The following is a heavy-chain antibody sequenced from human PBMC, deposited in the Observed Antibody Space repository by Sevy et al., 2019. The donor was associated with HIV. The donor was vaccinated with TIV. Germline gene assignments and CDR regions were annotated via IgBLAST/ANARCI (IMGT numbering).Heavy chain of an antibody. Sequence: GGSLRLSCPTSGFTFSSYSMHWVRQAPGKGLEWVATISYGGSNKQYADSVKGRFTISRDNFKNSLSLQMNSLRAEDTAIYYCALERLSSDVAEYFQNWGQGTLVTVSS. V-gene: IGHV3-30-3*01. D-gene: IGHD1-1*01. CDR2: ISYGGSNK. J-gene: IGHJ1*01. CDR3: ALERLSSDVAEYFQN. CDR1: GFTFSSYS.